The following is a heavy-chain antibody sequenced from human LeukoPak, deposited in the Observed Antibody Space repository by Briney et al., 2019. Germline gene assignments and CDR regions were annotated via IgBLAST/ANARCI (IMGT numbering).Heavy chain of an antibody. V-gene: IGHV4-39*01. CDR2: MYYSGST. CDR3: ARHSSLRTFDY. CDR1: GGSISSSSYY. D-gene: IGHD1-1*01. Sequence: PSETLSLTCAVSGGSISSSSYYWGWIRQPPGKGLEWIGSMYYSGSTYYNPSLKSRVTISVDTSKSQFSLKLSSVTAADTALYYCARHSSLRTFDYWGQGTLVTVSS. J-gene: IGHJ4*02.